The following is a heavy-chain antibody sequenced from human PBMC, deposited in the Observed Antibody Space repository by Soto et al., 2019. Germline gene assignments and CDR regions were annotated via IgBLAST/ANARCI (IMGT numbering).Heavy chain of an antibody. CDR2: ISAYNGNT. CDR3: ARDMGPCCSSTSCYGASFDP. Sequence: QVQLVQSGAEVKKPGASVKVSCKASGYTFTSYGISWVRQAPGQGLEWMGWISAYNGNTNYAQKLQGRVTMTTDTSTSTAYMELRSLRSDDTAVYYCARDMGPCCSSTSCYGASFDPWGQGTLVTVSS. D-gene: IGHD2-2*01. V-gene: IGHV1-18*04. J-gene: IGHJ5*02. CDR1: GYTFTSYG.